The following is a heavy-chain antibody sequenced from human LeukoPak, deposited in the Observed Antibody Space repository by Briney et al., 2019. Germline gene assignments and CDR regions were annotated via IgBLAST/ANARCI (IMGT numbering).Heavy chain of an antibody. CDR1: GFTVSSNY. V-gene: IGHV3-11*01. J-gene: IGHJ4*02. CDR2: IRSGATTI. D-gene: IGHD1-1*01. CDR3: ATINFRPY. Sequence: GGSLRLSCAASGFTVSSNYMTWVRQAPGKGLEWIAYIRSGATTIYYADSVKGRFTISRDDAKNSLFLQMNSLRAEDTAIYYCATINFRPYWGQGTLVTVSS.